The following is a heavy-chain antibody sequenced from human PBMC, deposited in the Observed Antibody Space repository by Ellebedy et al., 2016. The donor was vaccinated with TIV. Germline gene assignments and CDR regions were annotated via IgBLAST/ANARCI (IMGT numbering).Heavy chain of an antibody. D-gene: IGHD2-21*01. CDR3: AKGRTHNTFDV. Sequence: GGSLRLXCAASGFTVSNNYMSWVRQAPGKGLELVSLIYSGGSTYYADSVKGRFTVSRDNSKNTLYLQMSSLRAEDTAVYYCAKGRTHNTFDVWGQGTMVTVSS. CDR1: GFTVSNNY. V-gene: IGHV3-53*01. J-gene: IGHJ3*01. CDR2: IYSGGST.